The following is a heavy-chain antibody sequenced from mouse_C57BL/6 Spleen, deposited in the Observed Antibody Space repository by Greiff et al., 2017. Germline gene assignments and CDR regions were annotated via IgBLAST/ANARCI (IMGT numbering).Heavy chain of an antibody. CDR2: IDPNDGDT. V-gene: IGHV14-1*01. CDR3: TDWDEGDY. J-gene: IGHJ2*01. CDR1: GFTFTDYY. D-gene: IGHD4-1*01. Sequence: VQLQQSGAELVRPGASVKLSCTASGFTFTDYYMHWVKQRPEQGLEWIGRIDPNDGDTEYAPKFPGKATMTADTSSNTAYLQLSSLTSEDTAVYYCTDWDEGDYWGQGTTLTVSS.